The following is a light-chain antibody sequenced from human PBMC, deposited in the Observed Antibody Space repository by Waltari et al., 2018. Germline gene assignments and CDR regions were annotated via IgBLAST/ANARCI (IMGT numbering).Light chain of an antibody. CDR1: SRDIGGYVY. CDR3: CSYTSASTLGV. V-gene: IGLV2-14*01. J-gene: IGLJ3*02. CDR2: EVF. Sequence: QSALTQPASVSGSPGQSITISCPGTSRDIGGYVYVSWYQQSPGKAPKLIIFEVFYRPSGVSIRVSGSKSGNTASLTIAGRQAEYEANYYCCSYTSASTLGVFGGGTELTVL.